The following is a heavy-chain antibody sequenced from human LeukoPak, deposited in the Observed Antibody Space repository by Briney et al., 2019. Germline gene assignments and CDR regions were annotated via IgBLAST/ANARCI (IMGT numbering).Heavy chain of an antibody. CDR1: GFSFSTFG. J-gene: IGHJ4*02. CDR2: LWNDGSKK. Sequence: GGSLRLSCAASGFSFSTFGMHWARRAPGKGLEWVAVLWNDGSKKFYAESVKGRFTISRDNSQNTLYLQMNRLRAEDTAVYYCGRDSLGGDYWGQGTLVTVSS. D-gene: IGHD3-16*01. CDR3: GRDSLGGDY. V-gene: IGHV3-33*08.